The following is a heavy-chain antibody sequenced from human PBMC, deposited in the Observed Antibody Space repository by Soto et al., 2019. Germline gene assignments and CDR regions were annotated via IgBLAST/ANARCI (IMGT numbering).Heavy chain of an antibody. D-gene: IGHD2-2*01. V-gene: IGHV4-34*01. J-gene: IGHJ5*02. CDR3: ARARNIVVVPAAIFRVPHWFDP. CDR1: GGSFSGYY. CDR2: INHSGST. Sequence: PSETLSLTCAVYGGSFSGYYWSWIRQPPGKGLEWIGEINHSGSTNYNPSLKSRVTISVDTSKNQFSLKLSSVTAADTAVYYCARARNIVVVPAAIFRVPHWFDPWGQGTLVTVSS.